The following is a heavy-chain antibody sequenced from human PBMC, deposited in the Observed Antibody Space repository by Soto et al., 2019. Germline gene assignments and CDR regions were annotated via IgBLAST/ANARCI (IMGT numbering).Heavy chain of an antibody. V-gene: IGHV5-10-1*01. D-gene: IGHD3-3*01. CDR1: GYSFTNYW. Sequence: GESLKISCKGSGYSFTNYWISWVRQMPGKGLEWMGRIDPSDSYTNYSPSFQGHVTISADKSISTAYLQWSSLKASDTAMYYCARHPSGYDFWSGYSPYYFDYWGQGTLVTVSS. CDR2: IDPSDSYT. J-gene: IGHJ4*02. CDR3: ARHPSGYDFWSGYSPYYFDY.